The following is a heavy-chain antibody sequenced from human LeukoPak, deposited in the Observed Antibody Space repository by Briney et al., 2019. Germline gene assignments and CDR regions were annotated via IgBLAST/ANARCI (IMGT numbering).Heavy chain of an antibody. CDR2: INPNSGGT. Sequence: ASVKVSCKASGYTFTGYYMHWVRQAPGQGLEWMGWINPNSGGTNYAQKFQGRVTMTTDTSTSTAYMELRSLRSDDTAVYYCAREGLGELTLDCWGQGTLVTVSS. J-gene: IGHJ4*02. CDR3: AREGLGELTLDC. V-gene: IGHV1-2*02. CDR1: GYTFTGYY. D-gene: IGHD3-16*01.